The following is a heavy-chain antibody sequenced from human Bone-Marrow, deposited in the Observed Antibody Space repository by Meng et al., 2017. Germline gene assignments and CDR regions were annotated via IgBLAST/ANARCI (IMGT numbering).Heavy chain of an antibody. CDR1: GFTFSSYG. D-gene: IGHD6-19*01. CDR3: AKARRSSGWTENYYGMDV. Sequence: GESLKISCAASGFTFSSYGMHWVRQAPGKGLEWLGIVWFDGSNQFYADSVKGRFTISRDNSKNTLYLQMDSLRAEDTALYHCAKARRSSGWTENYYGMDVWGQGTTVTVSS. CDR2: VWFDGSNQ. J-gene: IGHJ6*02. V-gene: IGHV3-33*06.